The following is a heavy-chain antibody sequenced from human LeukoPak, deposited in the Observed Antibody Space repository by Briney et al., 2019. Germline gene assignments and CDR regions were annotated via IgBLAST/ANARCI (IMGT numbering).Heavy chain of an antibody. D-gene: IGHD3-10*01. J-gene: IGHJ3*02. CDR3: ARGSTMVRDHDAFDI. V-gene: IGHV1-2*02. CDR1: GYTFTGYY. Sequence: ASVKVSCKASGYTFTGYYMHWVRQAPGQGLEWMGWINPNSGGTNYAQKFQGRVTMTRDTSISTAYMELRSLRSDDTAVYYCARGSTMVRDHDAFDIWGQGTMVTVSS. CDR2: INPNSGGT.